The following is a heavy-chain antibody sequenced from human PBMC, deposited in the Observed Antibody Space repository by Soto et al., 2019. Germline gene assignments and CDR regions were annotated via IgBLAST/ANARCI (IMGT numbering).Heavy chain of an antibody. CDR3: ARDPHYDILPCPYYY. V-gene: IGHV1-69*08. CDR1: GGTFSSYT. CDR2: IIPILGIA. J-gene: IGHJ4*02. D-gene: IGHD3-9*01. Sequence: QVQLVQSGAEVKKPGSSVKVSCKASGGTFSSYTISWVRQAPGQGLEWMGRIIPILGIANYAQKFQGRVTITADKSTSTAYMELSSLRSEDTAVYYCARDPHYDILPCPYYYWGQGTLVTVSS.